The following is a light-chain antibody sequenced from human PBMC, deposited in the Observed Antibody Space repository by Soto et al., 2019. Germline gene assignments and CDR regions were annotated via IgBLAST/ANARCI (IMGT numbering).Light chain of an antibody. J-gene: IGKJ1*01. CDR3: LQHDTYPWT. Sequence: DIQMTQSPSSLSASVGDRVTITYRASQGISNHLGWYQQKPGKVPKRLIYAASSLHTGVPSRFSGSGSGTEFTLTISSLQPEDFATYYSLQHDTYPWTFGQGTKVEIK. V-gene: IGKV1-17*01. CDR2: AAS. CDR1: QGISNH.